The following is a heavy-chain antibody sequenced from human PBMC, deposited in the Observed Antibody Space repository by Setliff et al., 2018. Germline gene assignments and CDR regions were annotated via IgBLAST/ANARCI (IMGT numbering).Heavy chain of an antibody. V-gene: IGHV1-2*02. CDR2: INPNSGGT. CDR3: AVAKALTSYDHVWGSQPLDY. J-gene: IGHJ4*02. Sequence: GASVKVSCKASGYNFISDGINWVRQAPGQGLEWMGWINPNSGGTHYAQKFQGRVTMTRDTSISTAYMELSRLRSDDAAIYYCAVAKALTSYDHVWGSQPLDYWGQGSLVTVSS. CDR1: GYNFISDG. D-gene: IGHD3-16*01.